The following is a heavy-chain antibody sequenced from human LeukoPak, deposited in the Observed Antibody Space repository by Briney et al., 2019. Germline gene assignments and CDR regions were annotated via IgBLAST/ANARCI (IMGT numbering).Heavy chain of an antibody. CDR3: ASPRVYAEGIGDYYFDY. V-gene: IGHV4-34*01. CDR2: INHSGST. J-gene: IGHJ4*02. CDR1: GGSFSGYY. Sequence: PSETLSLTCAVYGGSFSGYYWSWIRQPPGKGLEWIGEINHSGSTNYNPSLKSRVTISVDTSKNQFSLKLSSVTAADTAVYYCASPRVYAEGIGDYYFDYWGQGTLVTVSS. D-gene: IGHD2-8*01.